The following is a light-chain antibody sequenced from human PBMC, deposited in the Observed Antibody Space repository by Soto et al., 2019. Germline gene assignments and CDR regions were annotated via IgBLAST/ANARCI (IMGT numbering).Light chain of an antibody. CDR1: QTISGW. Sequence: DIQMTQSPSSLSASVGDNVTITCRASQTISGWLAWYQQRPGKAPKLLISDASSLRSGVPSRFSGSGSGTEFTLTISSLQPDDFGSYYCQQYKSYPWTFGHGTKVDIK. V-gene: IGKV1-5*01. CDR3: QQYKSYPWT. CDR2: DAS. J-gene: IGKJ1*01.